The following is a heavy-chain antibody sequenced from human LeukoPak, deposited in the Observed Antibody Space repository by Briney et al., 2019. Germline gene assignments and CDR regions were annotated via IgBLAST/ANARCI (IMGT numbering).Heavy chain of an antibody. CDR1: GGSISSYY. CDR2: IYYSGST. CDR3: ARGGEYYYGSGIDY. J-gene: IGHJ4*02. V-gene: IGHV4-59*01. D-gene: IGHD3-10*01. Sequence: SETLSLTCTVSGGSISSYYWSWIRQPPGKGLEWIGYIYYSGSTNYNPSLKSRVTISVDTSKNQFSLKLSSVTAADTAVYSCARGGEYYYGSGIDYWGQGTLVTVSS.